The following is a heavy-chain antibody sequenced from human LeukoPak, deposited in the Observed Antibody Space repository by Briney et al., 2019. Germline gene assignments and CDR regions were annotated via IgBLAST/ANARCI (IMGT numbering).Heavy chain of an antibody. CDR2: ISGSGGST. Sequence: GGSLRLSCAASGFTFSSYAMSWVRQAPGKGLEWVSAISGSGGSTYYADSVKGQFTISRDNSKNTLYLQMNSLRAEDTAVYYCAKPRYSSGWDTNFDYWGQGTLVTVSS. CDR1: GFTFSSYA. D-gene: IGHD6-19*01. CDR3: AKPRYSSGWDTNFDY. J-gene: IGHJ4*02. V-gene: IGHV3-23*01.